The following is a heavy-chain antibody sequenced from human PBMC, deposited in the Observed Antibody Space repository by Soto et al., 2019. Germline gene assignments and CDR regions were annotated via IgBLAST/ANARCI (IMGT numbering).Heavy chain of an antibody. CDR1: GGSFSGYY. V-gene: IGHV4-34*01. CDR3: AMERITIFGVVTRGSLFDP. CDR2: INHSGST. J-gene: IGHJ5*02. Sequence: SETLSLTCAVYGGSFSGYYWSWIRQPPGKGLEWIGEINHSGSTNYNPSLKSRVTISVDTSKNQFSLKLSSVTAADTAVYYCAMERITIFGVVTRGSLFDPWGKGTLVTVSS. D-gene: IGHD3-3*01.